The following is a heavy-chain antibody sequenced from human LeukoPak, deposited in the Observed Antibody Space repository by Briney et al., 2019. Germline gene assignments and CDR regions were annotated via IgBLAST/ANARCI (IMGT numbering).Heavy chain of an antibody. D-gene: IGHD3-16*01. Sequence: PSETLSLTCIVSGGSISSSNYYWGWIRQSPGKGLEWIGEINHSGSTNYNPSLKSRVTISVDTSKNQFSLKLSSVTAADTAVYYCSRGGGVILMKYWGQGTLVTVSS. CDR1: GGSISSSNYY. CDR2: INHSGST. V-gene: IGHV4-39*07. J-gene: IGHJ4*02. CDR3: SRGGGVILMKY.